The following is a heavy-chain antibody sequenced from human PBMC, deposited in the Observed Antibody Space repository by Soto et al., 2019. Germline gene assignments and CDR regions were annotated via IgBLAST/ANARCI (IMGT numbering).Heavy chain of an antibody. CDR2: IRSSGSPI. J-gene: IGHJ4*02. CDR1: GFTFSSYS. Sequence: EVRLVESGGGLVQPGGSLRLSCAASGFTFSSYSMNWVRQAPGKGLEWVSYIRSSGSPIYYADSVKGRFTISRDNDKNSLYLQMHSLRDEDTAVYYCARDPQSLDYWGQGTLVTVSS. V-gene: IGHV3-48*02. CDR3: ARDPQSLDY.